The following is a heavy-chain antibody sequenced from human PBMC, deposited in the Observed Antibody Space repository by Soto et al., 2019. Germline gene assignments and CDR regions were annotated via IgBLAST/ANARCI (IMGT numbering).Heavy chain of an antibody. CDR1: GFTFSNYN. J-gene: IGHJ3*02. D-gene: IGHD4-17*01. CDR2: ISGSTSYI. V-gene: IGHV3-21*01. CDR3: ARQINGDYTAFDI. Sequence: SLRLSCAASGFTFSNYNMNWVRQAPGKRLEWVSSISGSTSYIYYADSLKGRFTISRDNAKNSLYLQMNTLRAEDTAVYYCARQINGDYTAFDIWGQGTLVT.